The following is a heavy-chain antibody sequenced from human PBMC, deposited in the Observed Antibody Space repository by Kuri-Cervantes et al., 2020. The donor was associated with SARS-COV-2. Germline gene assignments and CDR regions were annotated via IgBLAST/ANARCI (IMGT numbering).Heavy chain of an antibody. D-gene: IGHD6-19*01. Sequence: TFSSYAMSWFRQAPGKGLELVSYISSSGSTIYYADSVKGRFTISRDNAKNSLYLQMNSLRAEDTAVYYCASTTWGYSSGWYNFDYWGQGTLVTVSS. CDR3: ASTTWGYSSGWYNFDY. J-gene: IGHJ4*02. V-gene: IGHV3-48*03. CDR1: TFSSYA. CDR2: ISSSGSTI.